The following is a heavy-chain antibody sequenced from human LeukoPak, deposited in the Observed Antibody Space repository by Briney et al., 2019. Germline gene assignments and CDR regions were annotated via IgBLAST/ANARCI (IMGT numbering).Heavy chain of an antibody. CDR3: ARHHYYDSSGYYYGYFQH. Sequence: SETLSLTCAVSGASISSNNWWSWVRQPPGKGLEWIGSIYYSGSTYYNPSLKSRVTISVDTSKNQFSLKLSSVTAADTAVYYCARHHYYDSSGYYYGYFQHWGQGTLVTVSS. CDR2: IYYSGST. D-gene: IGHD3-22*01. V-gene: IGHV4-39*01. CDR1: GASISSNNW. J-gene: IGHJ1*01.